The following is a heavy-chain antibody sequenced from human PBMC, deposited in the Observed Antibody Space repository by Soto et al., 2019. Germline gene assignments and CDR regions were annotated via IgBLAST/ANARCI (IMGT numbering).Heavy chain of an antibody. CDR2: IYYSGST. CDR1: GGSISSYY. Sequence: SETLSLTCTVSGGSISSYYWSWIRQPPGKGLEWIGYIYYSGSTNYNPSLKSRVTISVDTSKNQFSLKLSSVTAADTAVYYCARVPLGYCSGGSCYLTPYYYYGMDVWGQGTTVTVSS. D-gene: IGHD2-15*01. V-gene: IGHV4-59*01. CDR3: ARVPLGYCSGGSCYLTPYYYYGMDV. J-gene: IGHJ6*02.